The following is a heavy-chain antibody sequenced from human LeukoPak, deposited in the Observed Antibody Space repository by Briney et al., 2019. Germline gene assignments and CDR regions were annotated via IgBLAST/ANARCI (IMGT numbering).Heavy chain of an antibody. J-gene: IGHJ5*02. V-gene: IGHV1-69*04. CDR3: ARVAVVPGPFDP. CDR2: IIPILGIA. CDR1: GGTFSSYA. D-gene: IGHD6-19*01. Sequence: GASVKVSCKASGGTFSSYAISWVRPAPGQGLECMGRIIPILGIANYAQKFQGRVTITPDKSTSTAYMEPSSLRSEDTAVYYCARVAVVPGPFDPWGQGTVVTVSS.